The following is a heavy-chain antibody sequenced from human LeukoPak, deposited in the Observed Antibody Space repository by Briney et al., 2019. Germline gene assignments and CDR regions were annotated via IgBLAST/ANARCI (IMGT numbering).Heavy chain of an antibody. CDR1: GYTFTGYY. D-gene: IGHD6-13*01. CDR2: INPNSGGT. V-gene: IGHV1-2*02. J-gene: IGHJ5*02. CDR3: ARLQQLAWFDP. Sequence: ASVKVSCKASGYTFTGYYMHWVRQAPGQGLEWMGWINPNSGGTSYSQKFQGRVTMTRDTPISTAYMELSRLRSDDTAVYYCARLQQLAWFDPWGQGTLVIVSS.